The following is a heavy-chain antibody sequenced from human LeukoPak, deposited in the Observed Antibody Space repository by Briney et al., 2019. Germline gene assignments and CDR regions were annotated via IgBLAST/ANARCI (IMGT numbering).Heavy chain of an antibody. D-gene: IGHD6-19*01. CDR2: INHSGST. CDR3: ASRPSSRSDY. CDR1: GGSFSGYY. J-gene: IGHJ4*02. V-gene: IGHV4-34*01. Sequence: SETLSLTCAVYGGSFSGYYWSWIRQPPGKGLEWIGEINHSGSTNYNPSLKSRVTISVDTSKNQFSLKLSSVTAADTAVYYCASRPSSRSDYWGQGTLVTVSS.